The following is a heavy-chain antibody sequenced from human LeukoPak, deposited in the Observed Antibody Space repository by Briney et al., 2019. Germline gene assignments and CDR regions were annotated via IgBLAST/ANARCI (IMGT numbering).Heavy chain of an antibody. CDR1: GYTFTSYG. J-gene: IGHJ4*02. V-gene: IGHV1-18*01. Sequence: ASVKVSCKASGYTFTSYGISWVRQAPGQGLEWVGWISAYNGNTNYAQKLQGRVTMTTDTSTSTAYMELRSLRSDDTAVYYCARAGGTIAVAGNFDYWGQGTLVTVSP. CDR2: ISAYNGNT. CDR3: ARAGGTIAVAGNFDY. D-gene: IGHD6-19*01.